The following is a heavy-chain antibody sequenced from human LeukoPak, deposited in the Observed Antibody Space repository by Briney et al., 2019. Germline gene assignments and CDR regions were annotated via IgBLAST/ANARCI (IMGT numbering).Heavy chain of an antibody. V-gene: IGHV4-61*02. Sequence: SETLPLTCTVSGCSINSDTSYWSWIRHPAGKGLEWIGRVFTSGGTNYNPSLKSRLTQSQNTSQKHLSLKLASVTAADTALNFWARYRAYGMRWFFDYWGQGSLVSVSS. J-gene: IGHJ4*02. CDR2: VFTSGGT. CDR1: GCSINSDTSY. D-gene: IGHD4-23*01. CDR3: ARYRAYGMRWFFDY.